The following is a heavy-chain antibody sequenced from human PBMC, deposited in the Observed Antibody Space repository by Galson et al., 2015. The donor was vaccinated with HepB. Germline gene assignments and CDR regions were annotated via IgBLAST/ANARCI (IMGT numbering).Heavy chain of an antibody. D-gene: IGHD2-2*01. CDR1: GFTFSDYY. Sequence: SLRLSCAASGFTFSDYYMSWIRQAPGKGLEWVSYISSSSSYTNYADSVKGRFTISRDNAKNSLYLQMNSLRAEDTAVYYCARDSRGGYCSSTSCPYYFDYWGQGTLVTVSS. CDR2: ISSSSSYT. J-gene: IGHJ4*02. CDR3: ARDSRGGYCSSTSCPYYFDY. V-gene: IGHV3-11*06.